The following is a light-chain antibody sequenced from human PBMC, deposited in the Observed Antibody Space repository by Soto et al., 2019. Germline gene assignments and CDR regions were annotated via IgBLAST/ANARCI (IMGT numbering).Light chain of an antibody. CDR2: EAP. V-gene: IGKV1-5*03. CDR3: QQYNRSSRR. J-gene: IGKJ1*01. Sequence: DIQMTQSPSTLSASVGDRVTITCRASQSINNWLAWYQQKPGSAPKLLIYEAPSVENGVPSRFSGSGSGREVTRTISSLKPEDFATYNCQQYNRSSRRFGQGTKVEIK. CDR1: QSINNW.